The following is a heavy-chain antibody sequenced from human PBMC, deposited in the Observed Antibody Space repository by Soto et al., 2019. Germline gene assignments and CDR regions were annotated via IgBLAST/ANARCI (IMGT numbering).Heavy chain of an antibody. V-gene: IGHV1-69*01. CDR3: ATRGTQGRGLEFGDY. CDR1: GGTFSSLG. D-gene: IGHD3-10*01. Sequence: QVQLLQSGAEVKRPGSSVKVSCEASGGTFSSLGFTWVRQAPGQGLEWMGGIIPISGRTTFAQNFQGRVTITADESTRATHMELTTLTSDDTDMYYCATRGTQGRGLEFGDYWGQGTLVTVSS. CDR2: IIPISGRT. J-gene: IGHJ4*02.